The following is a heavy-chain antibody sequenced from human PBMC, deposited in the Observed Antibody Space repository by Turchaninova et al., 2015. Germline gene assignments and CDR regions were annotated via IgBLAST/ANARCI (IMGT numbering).Heavy chain of an antibody. Sequence: QVQLQESGPGLVKPSETLSLTCTVSGGSVSGYYWSWLRQPPGKGLEGIGYISYSRSTNYNPALKSRVTISVDTSKNQFSLKLNSVTAADTALYFCARSYGSGNYFDNWGQGTLVTVSS. CDR3: ARSYGSGNYFDN. CDR2: ISYSRST. V-gene: IGHV4-59*08. D-gene: IGHD3-10*01. CDR1: GGSVSGYY. J-gene: IGHJ4*02.